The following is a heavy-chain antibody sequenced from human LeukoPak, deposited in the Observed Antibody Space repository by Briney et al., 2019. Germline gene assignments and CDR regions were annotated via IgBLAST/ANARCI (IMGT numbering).Heavy chain of an antibody. D-gene: IGHD6-13*01. V-gene: IGHV4-39*01. J-gene: IGHJ4*02. CDR1: GGSISSSSYY. Sequence: SETLSLTCTVSGGSISSSSYYWGWIRQPPGKGLEWIGRIYYSGSTYCNRALKSRVPIHVATSKDQFSLKLSSVTAADTAVYYCASAGWGSIAAAGRWDYWGQGTLVTVSS. CDR2: IYYSGST. CDR3: ASAGWGSIAAAGRWDY.